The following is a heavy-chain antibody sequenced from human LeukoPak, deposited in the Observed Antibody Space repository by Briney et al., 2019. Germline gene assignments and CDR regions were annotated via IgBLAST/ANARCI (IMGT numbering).Heavy chain of an antibody. D-gene: IGHD2-2*01. CDR3: ARDYCSSTSCLFDY. CDR2: INPNSGDT. Sequence: ASVKLSCKASGYTFTGYHMHWVRQAAGQGLEWMRRINPNSGDTNYAQKFQGRVTMTRDTSISTAYMELSRLRSDDTAVYYCARDYCSSTSCLFDYWGQGTLVTVSS. CDR1: GYTFTGYH. J-gene: IGHJ4*02. V-gene: IGHV1-2*06.